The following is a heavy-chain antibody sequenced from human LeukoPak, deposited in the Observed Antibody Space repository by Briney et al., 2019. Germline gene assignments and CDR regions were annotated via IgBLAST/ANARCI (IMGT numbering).Heavy chain of an antibody. Sequence: GASVKVSCKASGYTFSNHGLSWVRQAPGQGLEWMGWISGYNGDTNYGQRVQGRVTMTTDTSTSTAYLELRSLRSDDTAVYYCARGAISWYYWGQGTLVTVSS. CDR1: GYTFSNHG. CDR2: ISGYNGDT. CDR3: ARGAISWYY. D-gene: IGHD6-13*01. J-gene: IGHJ4*02. V-gene: IGHV1-18*01.